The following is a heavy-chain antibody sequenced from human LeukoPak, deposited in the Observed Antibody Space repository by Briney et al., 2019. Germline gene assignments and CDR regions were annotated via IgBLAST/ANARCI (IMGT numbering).Heavy chain of an antibody. D-gene: IGHD5-12*01. CDR1: GYTFTGYY. J-gene: IGHJ5*02. Sequence: ATVKVSCKASGYTFTGYYIHWVRQAPGQGLEWMGWINSNSGGTNYAQKFQGRVTMTRDTSISTAYMELSRLRSDDTAVYYCASLNIGNRWFDPWGQGTLVTVSS. CDR2: INSNSGGT. CDR3: ASLNIGNRWFDP. V-gene: IGHV1-2*02.